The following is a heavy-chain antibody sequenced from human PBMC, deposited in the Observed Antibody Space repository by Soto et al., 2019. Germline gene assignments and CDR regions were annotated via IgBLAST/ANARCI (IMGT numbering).Heavy chain of an antibody. D-gene: IGHD3-22*01. CDR3: ARPHYYDSSGYFGDAFDI. V-gene: IGHV4-4*02. J-gene: IGHJ3*02. CDR1: GGSMSSSDG. Sequence: SGTLALSRSAWGGSMSSSDGWGWVRQPPGKGLEWIGEIYHSGSTNYNPSLKSRVTISVDKSKNQFSLKLSSVTAADTAVYYCARPHYYDSSGYFGDAFDIWGQGTMVTVSS. CDR2: IYHSGST.